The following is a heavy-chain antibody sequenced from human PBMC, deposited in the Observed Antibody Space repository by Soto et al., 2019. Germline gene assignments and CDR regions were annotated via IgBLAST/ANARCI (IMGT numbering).Heavy chain of an antibody. CDR2: IFYTGTT. CDR1: GGSIRYYY. Sequence: QVQLQESGPGLVKPSETLSLTCNVSGGSIRYYYWVGVRQPPWKGREWIGSIFYTGTTDYNPYLKSRVTTALATAKNQFSLNLGSFTAADTAVYDCARVHRGAFDYWGQGALVTVSS. CDR3: ARVHRGAFDY. J-gene: IGHJ4*02. V-gene: IGHV4-59*01.